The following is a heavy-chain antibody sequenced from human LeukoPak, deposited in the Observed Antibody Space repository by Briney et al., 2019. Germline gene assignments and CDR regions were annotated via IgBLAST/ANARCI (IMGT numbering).Heavy chain of an antibody. Sequence: PSETLSLTCTVSGGSISSYYWSWIRQPPGKGLEWIGYIYYSGSTNYNPSLKSRVTISVDTSKNQFSLKLSSVTAADTAVYYCARASDYGGSFFDYWGQGTLVTVSS. CDR1: GGSISSYY. CDR3: ARASDYGGSFFDY. CDR2: IYYSGST. D-gene: IGHD4-23*01. J-gene: IGHJ4*02. V-gene: IGHV4-59*01.